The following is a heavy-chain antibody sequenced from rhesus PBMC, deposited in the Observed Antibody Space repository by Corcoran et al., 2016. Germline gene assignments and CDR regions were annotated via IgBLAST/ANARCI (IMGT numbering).Heavy chain of an antibody. V-gene: IGHV3S25*01. CDR2: IKSGGGST. Sequence: EVQLVESGGGLAKPGGSLRLSCAASGFTFSSYWMNWVRQAPGKGLEWVSAIKSGGGSTYYADSGKGRFTISRDNSKNTLTLQMNSLRAEDTAVYYCAKGYYPDYWGQGVLVTVSS. CDR3: AKGYYPDY. D-gene: IGHD3-16*01. CDR1: GFTFSSYW. J-gene: IGHJ4*01.